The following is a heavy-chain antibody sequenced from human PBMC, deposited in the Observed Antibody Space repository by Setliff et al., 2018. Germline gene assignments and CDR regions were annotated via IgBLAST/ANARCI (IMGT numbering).Heavy chain of an antibody. CDR2: INSDESRR. J-gene: IGHJ4*02. CDR3: ARAKGTTMATQYFDY. V-gene: IGHV3-74*01. Sequence: PGGSLRLSCVASGFSFSSYWMHWVRQVPGKGLVWVSRINSDESRRNYGGSVKGRFTISRDNAKNTLYLQMNSLRAEDTAVYYCARAKGTTMATQYFDYWGQGTLVTASS. D-gene: IGHD3-10*01. CDR1: GFSFSSYW.